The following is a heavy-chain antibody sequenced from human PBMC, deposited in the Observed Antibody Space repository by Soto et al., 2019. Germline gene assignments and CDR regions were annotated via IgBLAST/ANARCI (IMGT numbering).Heavy chain of an antibody. CDR3: AKDSLSSSWFGPNWFDP. J-gene: IGHJ5*02. Sequence: EVQLVESGGGLVQPGRSLRLSCAASGFTFDDYAMNWVRQAPGKGLEWVSGISWNSGSIGYADSVKGRFTISRDNAKNSLYLQMNSLRAEDTALYYCAKDSLSSSWFGPNWFDPWGQGTLVTVSS. D-gene: IGHD6-13*01. CDR2: ISWNSGSI. CDR1: GFTFDDYA. V-gene: IGHV3-9*01.